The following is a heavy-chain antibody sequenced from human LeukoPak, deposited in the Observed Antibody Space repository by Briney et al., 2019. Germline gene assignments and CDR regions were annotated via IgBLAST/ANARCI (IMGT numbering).Heavy chain of an antibody. J-gene: IGHJ4*02. CDR2: IRYDGSNK. CDR3: AKEHLRNGDYFDY. V-gene: IGHV3-30*02. Sequence: PGGSLRLSCAASGFTFSSYWMSWVRQAPGKGLEWVAFIRYDGSNKYYADSAKGRFTISRDNSKNTLYLQMNSLRAEDTAVYYCAKEHLRNGDYFDYWGQGTLVTVSS. CDR1: GFTFSSYW. D-gene: IGHD1-1*01.